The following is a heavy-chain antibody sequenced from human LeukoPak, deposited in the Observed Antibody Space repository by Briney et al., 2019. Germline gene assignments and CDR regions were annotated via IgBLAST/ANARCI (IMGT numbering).Heavy chain of an antibody. CDR3: AKDQEWELLLSVPFDY. CDR1: GFTFSSYA. D-gene: IGHD1-26*01. V-gene: IGHV3-23*01. J-gene: IGHJ4*02. CDR2: ISGSGGST. Sequence: GGSLRLSCAASGFTFSSYAMSWVRQAPGKGLEWVSAISGSGGSTYYADSVKGRFTISRDNSMNTLYLQMNSLRAEDTAVYYCAKDQEWELLLSVPFDYWGQGTLVTVSS.